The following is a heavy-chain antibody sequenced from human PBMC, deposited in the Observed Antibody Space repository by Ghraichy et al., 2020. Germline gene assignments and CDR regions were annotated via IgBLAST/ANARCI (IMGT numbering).Heavy chain of an antibody. V-gene: IGHV3-7*03. D-gene: IGHD4-17*01. CDR1: GFSFSRHW. CDR2: IKADGSER. Sequence: GGSLRLSCSGSGFSFSRHWMSWVLQAPRKGLEWVASIKADGSERHYVDSVKGRFTISRDNAENSVSLEMNSLRAEDTGIYYCARDPYGDYKYGGTDYWGQGTLVAVSS. J-gene: IGHJ4*02. CDR3: ARDPYGDYKYGGTDY.